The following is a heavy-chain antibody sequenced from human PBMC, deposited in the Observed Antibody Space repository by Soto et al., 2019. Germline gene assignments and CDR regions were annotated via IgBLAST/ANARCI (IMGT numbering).Heavy chain of an antibody. CDR1: GGSINSYY. D-gene: IGHD1-1*01. CDR3: ARGTGTPTYYYYGMDV. J-gene: IGHJ6*02. CDR2: IYYSGST. V-gene: IGHV4-59*01. Sequence: SETLSLTCTVSGGSINSYYWSWIRQPPGKGLEWIGYIYYSGSTNYNPSLKSRVTISVDTSKNQFSLKLSSVTAADTAVYYCARGTGTPTYYYYGMDVWGQGTTVTVSS.